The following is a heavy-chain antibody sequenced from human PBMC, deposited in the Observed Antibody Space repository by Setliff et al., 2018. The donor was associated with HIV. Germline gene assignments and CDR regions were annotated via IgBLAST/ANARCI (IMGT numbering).Heavy chain of an antibody. V-gene: IGHV3-48*01. CDR1: GITFSSYS. Sequence: GESLKISCAASGITFSSYSMNWVRQTQGKGLAWVSFISWNSGAVTYADSVKGRFTISRDNSKDTLYLQMNSLRAEDTAVYYCAKDPNSGSYYRTTVGCYFDYWGQGTLVTVSS. CDR3: AKDPNSGSYYRTTVGCYFDY. CDR2: ISWNSGAV. D-gene: IGHD1-26*01. J-gene: IGHJ4*02.